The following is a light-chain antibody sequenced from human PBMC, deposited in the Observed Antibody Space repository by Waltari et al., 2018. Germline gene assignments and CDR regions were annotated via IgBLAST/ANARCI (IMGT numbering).Light chain of an antibody. CDR2: GAS. CDR3: QQYNNWPVT. V-gene: IGKV3-15*01. J-gene: IGKJ4*01. Sequence: EIVMTQSPASLSVSPGERATLYCRASQSVSSNLDWYQQTPGQAPRLLIYGASTRATGIPARFSGSGSGTEFTLTISSLQSEDFAVYYCQQYNNWPVTFGGGTKVEFK. CDR1: QSVSSN.